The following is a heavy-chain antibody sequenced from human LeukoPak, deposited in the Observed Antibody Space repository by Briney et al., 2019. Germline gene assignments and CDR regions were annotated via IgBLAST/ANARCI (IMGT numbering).Heavy chain of an antibody. D-gene: IGHD6-13*01. J-gene: IGHJ4*02. Sequence: GGSLRLSCAASGFTFSNYWMSWVRQAPGKVLEWVANMKEDGSKIYYVDSVKGRFTMSRDNAKNSLYLQMNSLRAEDTAVYYCGREKPGAAVALDHWGQGTLVTVSS. CDR1: GFTFSNYW. CDR3: GREKPGAAVALDH. CDR2: MKEDGSKI. V-gene: IGHV3-7*01.